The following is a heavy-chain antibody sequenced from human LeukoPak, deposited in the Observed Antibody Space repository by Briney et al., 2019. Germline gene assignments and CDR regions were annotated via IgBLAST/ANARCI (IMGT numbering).Heavy chain of an antibody. V-gene: IGHV3-11*04. CDR3: AKDGEYSGSYHPKGYFDY. CDR2: ISSRGSTI. D-gene: IGHD1-26*01. J-gene: IGHJ4*02. Sequence: PGGSLRLSCAASGFTFSDYYMSWIRQAPGKGLEWVSYISSRGSTIYYADSVKGRFTISRDNAKNSLYLQMNSLRAEDTAVYYCAKDGEYSGSYHPKGYFDYWGQGTLVTVSS. CDR1: GFTFSDYY.